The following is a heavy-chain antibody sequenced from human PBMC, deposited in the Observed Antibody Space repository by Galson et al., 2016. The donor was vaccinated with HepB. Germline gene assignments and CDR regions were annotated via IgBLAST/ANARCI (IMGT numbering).Heavy chain of an antibody. V-gene: IGHV3-30*04. CDR2: ISYDGSTK. CDR1: GFTFSSYA. CDR3: ARDNTILWFGELIGNAFDI. Sequence: SLRLSCVASGFTFSSYAMHWVRQAPGKGLEWVAVISYDGSTKYYADSVKGRFTISRDNSKNTLYLQMNSLRAEDTAVYYCARDNTILWFGELIGNAFDIWGQGTLVTVSS. D-gene: IGHD3-10*01. J-gene: IGHJ3*02.